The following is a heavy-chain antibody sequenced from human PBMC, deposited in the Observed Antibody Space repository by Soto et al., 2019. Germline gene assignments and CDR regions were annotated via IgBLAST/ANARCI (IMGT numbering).Heavy chain of an antibody. J-gene: IGHJ4*02. CDR3: AKEWSQGYYFDY. CDR1: GFAFSNYA. D-gene: IGHD2-15*01. Sequence: EVQLLESGGDLVQPGGSLRLSCAASGFAFSNYAMNWVRQAPGKGLEWVSVISGGGGTTYYADSVKGRFTISRDNSKKTLYRQMSSLRGDDTDVYYCAKEWSQGYYFDYWGQGTLVIVSS. CDR2: ISGGGGTT. V-gene: IGHV3-23*01.